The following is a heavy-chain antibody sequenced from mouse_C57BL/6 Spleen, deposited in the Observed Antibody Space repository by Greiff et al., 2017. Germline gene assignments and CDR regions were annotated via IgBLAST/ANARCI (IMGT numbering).Heavy chain of an antibody. Sequence: QVQLKESGAELVKPGASVKMSCKASGYTFTTYPIEWMKQNHGKSLEWIGNFHPYNDDTKYNEKFKGKATLTVEKSSSTVYLELSRLTSDDSAVYYCAILYYGREYFDYWGQGTTLTVSS. CDR2: FHPYNDDT. CDR3: AILYYGREYFDY. V-gene: IGHV1-47*01. CDR1: GYTFTTYP. D-gene: IGHD2-1*01. J-gene: IGHJ2*01.